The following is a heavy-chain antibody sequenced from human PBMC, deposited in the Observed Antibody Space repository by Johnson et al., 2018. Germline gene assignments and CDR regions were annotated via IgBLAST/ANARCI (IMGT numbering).Heavy chain of an antibody. J-gene: IGHJ3*02. CDR3: ARDGDTAMGTNDAFDI. D-gene: IGHD5-18*01. Sequence: QVQLVQSGAEVKKPGASVKVSCKASGYTFTNYAMHWVRQAPGQRLEWMGWINAGKGYTKYSQKFQGRVIITRDTSAVTAYMELSRLRSEDTAVYYCARDGDTAMGTNDAFDIWGQGTMVTVSS. V-gene: IGHV1-3*01. CDR1: GYTFTNYA. CDR2: INAGKGYT.